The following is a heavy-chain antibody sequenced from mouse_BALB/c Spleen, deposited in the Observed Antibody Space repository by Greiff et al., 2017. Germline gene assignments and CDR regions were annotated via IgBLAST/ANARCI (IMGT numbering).Heavy chain of an antibody. CDR2: IYPGDGDT. J-gene: IGHJ3*01. V-gene: IGHV1-80*01. CDR1: GYAFSSYW. CDR3: ARSGSSGYVWFAY. D-gene: IGHD3-1*01. Sequence: VQVVESGAELVRPGSSVKISCKASGYAFSSYWMNWVKQRPGQGLEWIGQIYPGDGDTNYNGKFKGKATLTADKSSSTAYMQLSSLTSEDSAVYVCARSGSSGYVWFAYWGQGTLVTVSA.